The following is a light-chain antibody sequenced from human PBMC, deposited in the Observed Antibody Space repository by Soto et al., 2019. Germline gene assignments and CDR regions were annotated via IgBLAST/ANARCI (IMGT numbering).Light chain of an antibody. V-gene: IGLV1-44*01. J-gene: IGLJ2*01. CDR1: SSNIGSNI. Sequence: QSALTQPPSASGTPGQRVTISCSGSSSNIGSNIVNWYQQLPGTAPKLLIYSNNHRPSGVPDRFSGSKSGTSASLAISGLQSEDEADYYCAAWDDSLNGLWVFGGGTKLTVL. CDR2: SNN. CDR3: AAWDDSLNGLWV.